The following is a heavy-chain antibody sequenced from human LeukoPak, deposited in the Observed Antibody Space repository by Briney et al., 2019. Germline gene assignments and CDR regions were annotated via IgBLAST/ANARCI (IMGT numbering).Heavy chain of an antibody. V-gene: IGHV3-11*01. Sequence: GGSLRLSCAASGFTFSDYYMSWIRQAPGKGLEWVSYISSSGSTIYYADSVKGRFTISRDNAKNSLYLQMNSLRAEDTAVCYCASPSVDYGEPFDYWGQGTLVTVSS. CDR3: ASPSVDYGEPFDY. J-gene: IGHJ4*02. CDR2: ISSSGSTI. CDR1: GFTFSDYY. D-gene: IGHD4-17*01.